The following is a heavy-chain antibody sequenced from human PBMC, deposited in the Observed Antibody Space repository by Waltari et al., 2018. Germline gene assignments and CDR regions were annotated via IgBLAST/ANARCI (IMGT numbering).Heavy chain of an antibody. CDR3: ARIMYYDPTPPDGVDV. V-gene: IGHV4-30-4*01. J-gene: IGHJ6*02. CDR2: IFYTGIT. D-gene: IGHD2-8*01. CDR1: GCSIRSAHYY. Sequence: QVQLQESGPGLVKPSQTLSLTCTVSGCSIRSAHYYWTWIRQAPGKGLEWIGNIFYTGITYYSPSLNGRLTMSVDTSKNQFSLRLTSVTVADTAVYYCARIMYYDPTPPDGVDVWGQGTTVTVSS.